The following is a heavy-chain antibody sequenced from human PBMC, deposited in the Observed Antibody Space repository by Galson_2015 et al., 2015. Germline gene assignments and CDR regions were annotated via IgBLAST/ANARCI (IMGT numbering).Heavy chain of an antibody. CDR1: GFPFSSYA. J-gene: IGHJ5*02. D-gene: IGHD1-14*01. CDR3: AKGLVSASIYKVLQPPT. Sequence: SLRLSCAASGFPFSSYALSWVRLPPGKGLEWVSSISGNGGNTYYAASVRGRFTISRDNSKNTLYVQMNSLRVEDTALYSCAKGLVSASIYKVLQPPTWGQGTLVIVSS. CDR2: ISGNGGNT. V-gene: IGHV3-23*05.